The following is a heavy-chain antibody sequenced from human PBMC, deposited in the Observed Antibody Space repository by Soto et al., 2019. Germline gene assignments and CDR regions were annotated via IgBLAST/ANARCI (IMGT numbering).Heavy chain of an antibody. CDR1: GGSINSDAYY. V-gene: IGHV4-30-4*01. Sequence: TLSLTCTVSGGSINSDAYYWSWIRQPPGKGLEWIGHIYYSGRTYYAPSLESRLTISLDMSKNQFSLRLSSVNASDTAVYYCARDRSNSPDYFDYWGQGXLVTVSS. CDR3: ARDRSNSPDYFDY. D-gene: IGHD6-6*01. J-gene: IGHJ4*02. CDR2: IYYSGRT.